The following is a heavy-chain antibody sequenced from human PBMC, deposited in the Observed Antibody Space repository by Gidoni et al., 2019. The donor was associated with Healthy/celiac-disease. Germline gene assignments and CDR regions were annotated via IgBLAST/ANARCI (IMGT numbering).Heavy chain of an antibody. CDR1: GGTVSSYA. J-gene: IGHJ4*02. CDR3: ASSLRGYCSGGSCYHY. Sequence: QVQLVQSGAEVKKPGSSVKVSCKASGGTVSSYAISWVRQAPGPGLEWMGGIIPIFGTANYAQKFQGRVTITADESTSTAYMELSSLRSEDTAVYYCASSLRGYCSGGSCYHYWGQGTLVTVSS. V-gene: IGHV1-69*19. D-gene: IGHD2-15*01. CDR2: IIPIFGTA.